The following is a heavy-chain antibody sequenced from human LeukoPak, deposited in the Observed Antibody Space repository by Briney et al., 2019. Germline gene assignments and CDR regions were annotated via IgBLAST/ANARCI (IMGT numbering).Heavy chain of an antibody. CDR1: GGSFSGYY. J-gene: IGHJ4*02. Sequence: SETLSLTCAVYGGSFSGYYWSWIRQPPGKGLEWIGEINHSGSTNYNPSLKSRVTISVDTSKNQFSLKLSSVTAADTAVYYCASFEYSSSWGGFDYWGQGTLVTVSS. V-gene: IGHV4-34*01. CDR2: INHSGST. CDR3: ASFEYSSSWGGFDY. D-gene: IGHD6-6*01.